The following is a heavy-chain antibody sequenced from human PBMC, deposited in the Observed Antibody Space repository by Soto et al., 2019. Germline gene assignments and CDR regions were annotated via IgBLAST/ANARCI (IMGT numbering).Heavy chain of an antibody. Sequence: ETLSLTCTVSGGSISSYYWSWIRQPPGKGLEWIGYIYYSGSTNYNPSLKSRVTISVDTSKNQFSLKLSSVTAADTAVYYCARDRVRDPYYYYGMDVWGQGTTVTVSS. CDR1: GGSISSYY. V-gene: IGHV4-59*01. CDR3: ARDRVRDPYYYYGMDV. CDR2: IYYSGST. J-gene: IGHJ6*02. D-gene: IGHD1-1*01.